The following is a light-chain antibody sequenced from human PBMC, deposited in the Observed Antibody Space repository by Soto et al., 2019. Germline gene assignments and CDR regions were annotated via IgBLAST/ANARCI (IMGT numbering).Light chain of an antibody. J-gene: IGKJ1*01. CDR1: QSVSSN. CDR2: GAS. V-gene: IGKV3-15*01. CDR3: QQYNNWPRT. Sequence: EVVVTQSPATLSVSPGERASLSCRASQSVSSNLAWYQQKPGQAPRLLSYGASTRATGIPARFSGSGSGTEFTLTIRSLQSEDFAVYYCQQYNNWPRTFGQGTKV.